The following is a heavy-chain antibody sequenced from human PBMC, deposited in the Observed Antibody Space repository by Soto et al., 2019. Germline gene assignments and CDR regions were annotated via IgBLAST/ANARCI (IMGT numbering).Heavy chain of an antibody. J-gene: IGHJ6*02. D-gene: IGHD1-26*01. Sequence: PGGSLRRSCAASGGTFSSYSMNWVRQAPGKGLEWVSSISSSSSYIYYADSVKGRFTISRDNAKNSLYLQMNSLRAEDTAVYYCARARVGATPRYYYGMDVWGQGTTVTVSS. CDR3: ARARVGATPRYYYGMDV. CDR2: ISSSSSYI. CDR1: GGTFSSYS. V-gene: IGHV3-21*01.